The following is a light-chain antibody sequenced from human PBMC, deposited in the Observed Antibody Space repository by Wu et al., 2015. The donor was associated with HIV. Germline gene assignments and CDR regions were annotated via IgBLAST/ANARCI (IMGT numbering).Light chain of an antibody. Sequence: EIVLTQSPGTLSLSPGERATLSCRASQSVSSSYLVWYQQKSGQAPRLLLYGASSRATGIPDRFSGSESGTDFTLTISSLEPEDFAVYYCQHYGRSPGTFGQGTKVEIK. CDR2: GAS. V-gene: IGKV3-20*01. CDR3: QHYGRSPGT. J-gene: IGKJ1*01. CDR1: QSVSSSY.